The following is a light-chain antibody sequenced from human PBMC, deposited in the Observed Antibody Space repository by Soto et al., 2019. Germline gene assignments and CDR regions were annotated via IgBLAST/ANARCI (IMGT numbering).Light chain of an antibody. CDR3: AAWDDSLNAFFV. J-gene: IGLJ1*01. V-gene: IGLV1-47*01. CDR2: RDD. CDR1: SSNIETNY. Sequence: QSVLTQPPSASGTPGQRVSISCSGSSSNIETNYVYWYQHPPGAAPRLLIFRDDHRPAGVPVRFSASKSGTSASLAINGLRSEDEADYYCAAWDDSLNAFFVFGTGTKVTVL.